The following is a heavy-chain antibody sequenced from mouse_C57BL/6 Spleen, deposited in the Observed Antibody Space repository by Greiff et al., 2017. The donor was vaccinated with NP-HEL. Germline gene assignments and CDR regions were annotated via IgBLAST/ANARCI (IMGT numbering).Heavy chain of an antibody. V-gene: IGHV14-2*01. CDR1: GFNINDYY. CDR2: IDPEDGNT. J-gene: IGHJ3*01. D-gene: IGHD2-4*01. CDR3: ARENDYDVGAWFAY. Sequence: VQLQQSGAELVKPGASVKLSCTASGFNINDYYMHWVKQRTEQGLEWIGRIDPEDGNTKYAPKFQGKATITADTSSNTAYLQLSSLTSEDTAIYYCARENDYDVGAWFAYWGQGTLVTVSA.